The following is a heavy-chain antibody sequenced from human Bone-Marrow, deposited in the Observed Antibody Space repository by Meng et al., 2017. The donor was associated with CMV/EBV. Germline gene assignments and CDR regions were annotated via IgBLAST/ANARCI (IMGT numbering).Heavy chain of an antibody. J-gene: IGHJ3*02. CDR2: ISSESSDT. CDR1: GFTFSFYN. Sequence: GESLKISCAASGFTFSFYNMNWVRQPPGEGLEWVSSISSESSDTSYADSVKGRFSISRDNAKNSLYLQMNNLRAEDTAVYYCTRGPERAFDIWGQGTMVTVSS. CDR3: TRGPERAFDI. D-gene: IGHD1-14*01. V-gene: IGHV3-21*01.